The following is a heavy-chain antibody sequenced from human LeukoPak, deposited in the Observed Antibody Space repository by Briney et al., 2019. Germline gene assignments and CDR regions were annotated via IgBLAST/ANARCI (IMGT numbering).Heavy chain of an antibody. D-gene: IGHD6-19*01. J-gene: IGHJ4*02. CDR2: TYYRSKWYN. Sequence: SQTLSLTCAISVDSVSSNSAAWNWIRQSPSRGLEWLGRTYYRSKWYNDYAVSVKSRMTINPDTSKNQFSLQLNSVTPEDTAVYYCARMADSSGWPRVDYWGQGTLVTVSS. CDR3: ARMADSSGWPRVDY. CDR1: VDSVSSNSAA. V-gene: IGHV6-1*01.